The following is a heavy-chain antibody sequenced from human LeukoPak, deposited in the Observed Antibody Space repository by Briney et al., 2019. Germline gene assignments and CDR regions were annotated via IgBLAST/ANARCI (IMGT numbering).Heavy chain of an antibody. J-gene: IGHJ4*02. CDR1: GGSISSYY. Sequence: PSETLSLTCTVSGGSISSYYWSWIRQPPGKGLEWIGYIYYSGSTNYNPSLKSRVTISVDTSKNQFSLKLSSVTAADTAVYYCARRGYYYDSSGYYYVFDYWGQGTLVTVSS. CDR3: ARRGYYYDSSGYYYVFDY. CDR2: IYYSGST. V-gene: IGHV4-59*01. D-gene: IGHD3-22*01.